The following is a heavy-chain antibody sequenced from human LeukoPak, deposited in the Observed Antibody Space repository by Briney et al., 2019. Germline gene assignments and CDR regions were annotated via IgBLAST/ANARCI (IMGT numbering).Heavy chain of an antibody. CDR2: INSDGSST. Sequence: PGGSLRLSCAASGFTFSSFWMHWVRQAPGKGLVWVSRINSDGSSTSYADSVKGRFAISRDNAKNTLYLQMNSLRAEDTAVYYWAKPNGGGGDYWGQGTLVTVSS. V-gene: IGHV3-74*01. J-gene: IGHJ4*02. D-gene: IGHD3-16*01. CDR1: GFTFSSFW. CDR3: AKPNGGGGDY.